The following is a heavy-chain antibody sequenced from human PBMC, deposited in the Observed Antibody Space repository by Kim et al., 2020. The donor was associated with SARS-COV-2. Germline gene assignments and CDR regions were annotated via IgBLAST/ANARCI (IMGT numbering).Heavy chain of an antibody. CDR2: ISYDGSNK. V-gene: IGHV3-30-3*01. J-gene: IGHJ4*02. Sequence: GGSLRLSCAASGFTFSSYAMHWVRQAPGKGLEWVAVISYDGSNKYYADSVKGRFTISRDNSKNTLYLQMNSLRAEDTAVYYCAREGMAGQQLVPAVDYWGQGTLVTVSS. CDR3: AREGMAGQQLVPAVDY. CDR1: GFTFSSYA. D-gene: IGHD6-13*01.